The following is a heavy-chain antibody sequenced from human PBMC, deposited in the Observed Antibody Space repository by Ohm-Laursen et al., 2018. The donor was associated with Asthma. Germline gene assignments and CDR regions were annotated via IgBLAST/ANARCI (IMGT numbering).Heavy chain of an antibody. D-gene: IGHD4-23*01. CDR2: IYYSGST. Sequence: SDTLSLTCTVSGGSISSSSYYWGWIRQPPGKGLEWIGNIYYSGSTNYNPSLKSRVTISVDTSKNQFSLRVSSVTSADTAVYYCAREPTTVAPWFFDLWGRSTLVTVSS. CDR3: AREPTTVAPWFFDL. CDR1: GGSISSSSYY. J-gene: IGHJ2*01. V-gene: IGHV4-39*07.